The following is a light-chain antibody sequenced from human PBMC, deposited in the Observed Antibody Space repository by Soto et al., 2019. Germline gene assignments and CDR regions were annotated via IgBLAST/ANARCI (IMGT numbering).Light chain of an antibody. V-gene: IGLV2-18*01. J-gene: IGLJ1*01. CDR2: EAS. Sequence: QSVLTQPPSVSGSPGQSVTISCTGTSTDFVSYNRVSWYQQPPGTAPKLIIYEASNRPSGVPDRFSGSKSGNTASLTISGLRAADEAAYYCSLYTSENTYVFGNGTKVTV. CDR1: STDFVSYNR. CDR3: SLYTSENTYV.